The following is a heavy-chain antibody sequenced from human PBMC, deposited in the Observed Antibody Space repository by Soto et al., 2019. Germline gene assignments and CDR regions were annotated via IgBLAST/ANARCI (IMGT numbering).Heavy chain of an antibody. Sequence: QVQLQESGPGLVKPSQTLSLTCTVSGGSITSSKHYWSWIRQHPGKGLEWIGYIYLSGFTSSNPSLKSRVTMSRDTSKNQFSLKLSSVTAADTAVYYCARGGLDDFLSGYLYHLDSWGLGTLVTVSS. CDR2: IYLSGFT. CDR1: GGSITSSKHY. D-gene: IGHD3-9*01. J-gene: IGHJ4*02. CDR3: ARGGLDDFLSGYLYHLDS. V-gene: IGHV4-30-4*08.